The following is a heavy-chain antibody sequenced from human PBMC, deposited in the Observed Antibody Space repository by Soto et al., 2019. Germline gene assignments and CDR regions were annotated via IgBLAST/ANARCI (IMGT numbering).Heavy chain of an antibody. CDR1: GYTFINYG. CDR2: LSAYNGDT. Sequence: QVQLVQSGAEVKKPGASVRVSCKTSGYTFINYGITWVRQAPGQGLDWMGWLSAYNGDTSSSEKLQDRFTMTTDTSTNTVYMDLRSLTSDDTAVYYCARWSAIVGGAEALDVWGQGTMVIVSS. CDR3: ARWSAIVGGAEALDV. J-gene: IGHJ3*01. V-gene: IGHV1-18*01. D-gene: IGHD1-26*01.